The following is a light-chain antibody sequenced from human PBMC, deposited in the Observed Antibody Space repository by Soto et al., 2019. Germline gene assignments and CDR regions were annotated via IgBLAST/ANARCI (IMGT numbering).Light chain of an antibody. V-gene: IGLV2-14*01. J-gene: IGLJ1*01. CDR2: DVT. CDR1: SSDVGGYIY. CDR3: SSYTTSSSYV. Sequence: QSVLTQPASVSGSPGQSITISCTGTSSDVGGYIYVSWYQQHPGKAPKLTIYDVTSRPSGVSYRFSGSKSGNTASLTISGLQAEDEAYYYCSSYTTSSSYVFGTGTKVTVL.